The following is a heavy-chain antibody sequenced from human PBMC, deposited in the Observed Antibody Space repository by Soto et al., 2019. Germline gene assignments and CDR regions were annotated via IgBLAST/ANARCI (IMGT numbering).Heavy chain of an antibody. CDR1: GGSISSYY. Sequence: ASETLSLTCTVSGGSISSYYWSWIRQPPGKGLEWIGYIYYSGSTNYNPSLKSRVTISVDTSKNQFSLKLSSVTAADTAVYYCARYNIKSNWFDPWGQGTLVTVSS. D-gene: IGHD1-1*01. J-gene: IGHJ5*02. CDR3: ARYNIKSNWFDP. CDR2: IYYSGST. V-gene: IGHV4-59*01.